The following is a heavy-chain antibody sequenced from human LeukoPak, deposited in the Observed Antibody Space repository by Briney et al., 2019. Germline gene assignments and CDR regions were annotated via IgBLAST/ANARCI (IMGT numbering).Heavy chain of an antibody. V-gene: IGHV3-48*01. D-gene: IGHD2-2*01. Sequence: GGSLRLSCAASGFTFSSYAMSWVRQAPGKGLEWVSYISSSSSTIYYADSVKGRFTISRDNAKNSLYLQMNSLRAEDTAVYYCAKDQLIVVVPAAMESWGQGTLVTVSS. CDR2: ISSSSSTI. CDR3: AKDQLIVVVPAAMES. CDR1: GFTFSSYA. J-gene: IGHJ4*02.